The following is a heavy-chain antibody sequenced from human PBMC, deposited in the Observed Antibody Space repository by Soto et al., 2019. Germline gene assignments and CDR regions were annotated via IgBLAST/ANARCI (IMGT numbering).Heavy chain of an antibody. CDR1: GGSISNGDYY. Sequence: PSETLSLTCTVSGGSISNGDYYWSWIRQPPGKGLEWIGYIYYSGSTYYNPSLKSRVTISVDTSKNQFSLKLSSVTAADTAVYYCARVTQGDAFDIWGQGTMVTVSS. CDR3: ARVTQGDAFDI. CDR2: IYYSGST. J-gene: IGHJ3*02. V-gene: IGHV4-30-4*01.